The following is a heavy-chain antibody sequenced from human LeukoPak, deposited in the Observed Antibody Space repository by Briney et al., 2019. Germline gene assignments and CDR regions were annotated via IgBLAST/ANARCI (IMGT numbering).Heavy chain of an antibody. CDR2: IYYSGST. Sequence: SETLSLTCTVSGGSISSYYWSWIRQPPGKGLEWIGYIYYSGSTNYNPSLKSRVTISVDTSKNQFSLKLSSVTAADTAVYYCARDIPWGGSYPRWGQGTLVTVSS. CDR1: GGSISSYY. V-gene: IGHV4-59*01. J-gene: IGHJ4*02. CDR3: ARDIPWGGSYPR. D-gene: IGHD1-26*01.